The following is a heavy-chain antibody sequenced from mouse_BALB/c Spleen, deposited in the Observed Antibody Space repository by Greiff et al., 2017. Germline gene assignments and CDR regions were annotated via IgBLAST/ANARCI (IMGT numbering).Heavy chain of an antibody. V-gene: IGHV7-3*02. CDR3: AREKGALDY. J-gene: IGHJ4*01. Sequence: EVQLVESGGGLVQPGGSLRLSCATSGFTFTDYYMSWVRQPPGKALEWLGFIRNKANGYTTEYSASVKGRFTISRDNSQSILYLQMNTLRAEDSATYDCAREKGALDYWGQGTSVTVSS. CDR1: GFTFTDYY. CDR2: IRNKANGYTT.